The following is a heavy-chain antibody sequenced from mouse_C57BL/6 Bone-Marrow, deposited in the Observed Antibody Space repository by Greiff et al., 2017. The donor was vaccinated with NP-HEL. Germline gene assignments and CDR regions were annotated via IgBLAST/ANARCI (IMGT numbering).Heavy chain of an antibody. J-gene: IGHJ4*01. V-gene: IGHV1-9*01. Sequence: VQLVESGAELMKPGASVKLSCKATGYTFTGYWIEWVKQRPGHGLEWIGEILPGSGSTNYNEKFKGKATFTADTSSNTAYMQISSLTTEDSAIYYCARGATVGFYAMDYWGQGTSVTVSS. CDR1: GYTFTGYW. CDR2: ILPGSGST. D-gene: IGHD1-1*01. CDR3: ARGATVGFYAMDY.